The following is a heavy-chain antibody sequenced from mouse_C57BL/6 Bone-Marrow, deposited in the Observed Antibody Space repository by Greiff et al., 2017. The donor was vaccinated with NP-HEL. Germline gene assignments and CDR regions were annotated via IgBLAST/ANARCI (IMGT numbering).Heavy chain of an antibody. CDR3: ARRDITTVVDWYFDV. CDR1: GYTFTSYW. CDR2: INPSSGYT. D-gene: IGHD1-1*01. Sequence: QVQLQQSGAELAKPGASVKLSCKASGYTFTSYWMHWVKQRPGQGLEWIGYINPSSGYTKYNQKFKDKATLTADKSSSTAYMQLSSLTYEYSAVYYCARRDITTVVDWYFDVWGTGTTVTVSS. J-gene: IGHJ1*03. V-gene: IGHV1-7*01.